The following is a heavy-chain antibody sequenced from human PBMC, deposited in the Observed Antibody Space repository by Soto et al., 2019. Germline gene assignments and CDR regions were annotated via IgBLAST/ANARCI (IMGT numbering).Heavy chain of an antibody. CDR1: GITFSSYA. CDR3: ARALVGGSYYDLDY. Sequence: PGGSLRLSCAASGITFSSYAMHWVRQAPGKGLEWVAVISYDGSNKYYADSVKGRFTISRDNSKNTLYLQMNSLRAEDTAVYYCARALVGGSYYDLDYWGQGTLVTVSS. D-gene: IGHD1-26*01. CDR2: ISYDGSNK. J-gene: IGHJ4*02. V-gene: IGHV3-30-3*01.